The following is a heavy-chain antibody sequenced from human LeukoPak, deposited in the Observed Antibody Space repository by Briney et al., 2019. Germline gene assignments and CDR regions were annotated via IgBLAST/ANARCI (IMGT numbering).Heavy chain of an antibody. CDR2: IDHGGST. D-gene: IGHD3-3*01. J-gene: IGHJ6*03. Sequence: SETLSLTCAVYGGSFSGYHWSWIRQPPGKGLEWIWEIDHGGSTNYNPSLKSRVTISVDTSKNQFSLKLSSVTAAETAVYYCARALLNVFGVVWEDRYYYYMDVWGKGTTVTVSS. CDR3: ARALLNVFGVVWEDRYYYYMDV. CDR1: GGSFSGYH. V-gene: IGHV4-34*01.